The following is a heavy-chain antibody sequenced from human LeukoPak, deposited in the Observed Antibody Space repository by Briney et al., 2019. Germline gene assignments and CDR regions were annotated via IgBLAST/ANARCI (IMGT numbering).Heavy chain of an antibody. D-gene: IGHD3-22*01. V-gene: IGHV4-34*01. CDR1: GGSFSGYY. CDR3: AREIPNCYDSSGERFDP. Sequence: SETLSLTCAVYGGSFSGYYWSWIRQPPGKGLEWIGEINHSGSTNYNPSLKSRVTISVDTSKNQFSLKLSSVTAADTAVYYCAREIPNCYDSSGERFDPWGQGTLVTVSS. J-gene: IGHJ5*02. CDR2: INHSGST.